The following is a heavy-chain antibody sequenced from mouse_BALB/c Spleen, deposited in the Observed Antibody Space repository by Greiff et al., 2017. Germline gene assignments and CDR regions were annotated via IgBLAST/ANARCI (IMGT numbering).Heavy chain of an antibody. V-gene: IGHV1-15*01. J-gene: IGHJ3*01. CDR1: GYTFTDYE. D-gene: IGHD3-1*01. CDR3: TRSGAY. CDR2: IDPETGGT. Sequence: LVESGAELVRPGASVTLSCKASGYTFTDYEMHWVKQTPVHGLEWIGAIDPETGGTAYNQKFKGKATLTADKSSSTAYMELRSLTSEDSAVYYCTRSGAYWGQGTLVTVSA.